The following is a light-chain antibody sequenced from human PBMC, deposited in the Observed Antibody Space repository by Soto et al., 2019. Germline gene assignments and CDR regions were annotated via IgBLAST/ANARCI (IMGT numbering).Light chain of an antibody. Sequence: IVLTQSPGTLCLSPGQRATLSCRASQSVGNSFLAWYQQKPGQAPRLLIYGASFRATGIPDRFSGSGSGTDFTLTISRLEPEDFAVYYCQQYGNSPTTFGQGTKLEIK. CDR3: QQYGNSPTT. CDR2: GAS. J-gene: IGKJ2*01. V-gene: IGKV3-20*01. CDR1: QSVGNSF.